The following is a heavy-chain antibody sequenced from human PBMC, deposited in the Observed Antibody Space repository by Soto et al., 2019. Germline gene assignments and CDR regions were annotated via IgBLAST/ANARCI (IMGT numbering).Heavy chain of an antibody. CDR1: GFTFSSYA. V-gene: IGHV3-64D*06. Sequence: PGGSLRLSCSASGFTFSSYAMHWVRQAPGKRLEYVSGVRGNGDPPFYADSVKGRFTISRDNSKNTLYLQISSLSADDTAVYYCVKSRGGNNFDFFDWGQGALVTVSS. J-gene: IGHJ4*02. CDR3: VKSRGGNNFDFFD. D-gene: IGHD5-12*01. CDR2: VRGNGDPP.